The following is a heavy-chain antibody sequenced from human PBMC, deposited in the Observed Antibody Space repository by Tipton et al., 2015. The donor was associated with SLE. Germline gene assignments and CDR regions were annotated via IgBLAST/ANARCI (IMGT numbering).Heavy chain of an antibody. CDR3: ASAIVVLALDV. J-gene: IGHJ6*02. D-gene: IGHD2-21*01. Sequence: TLSLTCAVYGGSFRSYYWSWIRQPPGKGLEWIGEINHSGSTNYNSSLKSRVTISVDTSKNQFSLKMSSVTAADTAVYYCASAIVVLALDVWGQGTTVTVSS. V-gene: IGHV4-34*01. CDR2: INHSGST. CDR1: GGSFRSYY.